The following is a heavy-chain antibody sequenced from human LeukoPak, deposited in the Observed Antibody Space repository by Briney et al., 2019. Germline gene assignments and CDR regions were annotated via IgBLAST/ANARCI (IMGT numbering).Heavy chain of an antibody. CDR2: IIPILGIA. CDR3: ARCGSYPPLDYYYYYGMDV. D-gene: IGHD1-26*01. Sequence: ASVKVSCKASGGTFSSYAISWVRQAPGQGLEWMGRIIPILGIANYAQKFQGRVTITADKSTSTAYMELSSLRSEDTAVYYCARCGSYPPLDYYYYYGMDVWGQGTTVTVSS. V-gene: IGHV1-69*04. CDR1: GGTFSSYA. J-gene: IGHJ6*02.